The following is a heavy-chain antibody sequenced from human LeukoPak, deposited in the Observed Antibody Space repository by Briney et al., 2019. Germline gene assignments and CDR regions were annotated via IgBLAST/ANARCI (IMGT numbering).Heavy chain of an antibody. CDR1: GFIFSGYS. CDR2: ITSSTSYV. J-gene: IGHJ4*01. D-gene: IGHD1-7*01. Sequence: GGSLRLSCAASGFIFSGYSMNWVRQARGKGLEWVSSITSSTSYVYYADSVKGRFTISRDNAKNSLYLQMNSLRAEDTAVYYCARGGDWNYAVDYCGHGTLVIVSS. CDR3: ARGGDWNYAVDY. V-gene: IGHV3-21*01.